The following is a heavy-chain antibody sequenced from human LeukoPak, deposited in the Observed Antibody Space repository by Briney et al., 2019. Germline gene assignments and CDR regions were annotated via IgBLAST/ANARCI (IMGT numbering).Heavy chain of an antibody. J-gene: IGHJ1*01. CDR1: GYTFTSYG. V-gene: IGHV1-18*01. CDR3: ARCISAAGYFQH. D-gene: IGHD6-13*01. CDR2: ISAYNGNT. Sequence: ASVKVSCKASGYTFTSYGISWLRQAPGHGLEWMGWISAYNGNTNYAQKLQGRVTMTTDTSTSTAYMEPRSLHSDDTAVHYCARCISAAGYFQHWGQGTLVTVSS.